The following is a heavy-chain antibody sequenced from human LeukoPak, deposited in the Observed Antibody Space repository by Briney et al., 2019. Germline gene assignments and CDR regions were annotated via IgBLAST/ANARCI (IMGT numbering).Heavy chain of an antibody. D-gene: IGHD2-15*01. CDR3: ARDRVVVAAKYYFDY. V-gene: IGHV3-21*01. J-gene: IGHJ4*02. CDR1: GFALSSHT. CDR2: ISSIGGYI. Sequence: GGSLRLSCAASGFALSSHTMTWVRQAPGKGLEWASSISSIGGYIYYADSVKGRFTISRDNAKNSLYLQMNGLRADDTAVYYCARDRVVVAAKYYFDYWGQGTLVTVSS.